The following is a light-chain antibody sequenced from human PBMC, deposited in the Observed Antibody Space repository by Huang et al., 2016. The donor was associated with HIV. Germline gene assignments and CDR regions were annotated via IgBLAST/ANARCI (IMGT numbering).Light chain of an antibody. J-gene: IGKJ3*01. CDR2: TAS. V-gene: IGKV1D-12*01. CDR1: QGISIW. CDR3: QQTNSIPPT. Sequence: DIQMTQSPSSVFASVGDRVTIICRASQGISIWLAWYQQKPWKAPKLLIYTASSLQIGVPSWFSSSGSGTDFTLTINNLQPEDFATYYCQQTNSIPPTFGPGTKVDIK.